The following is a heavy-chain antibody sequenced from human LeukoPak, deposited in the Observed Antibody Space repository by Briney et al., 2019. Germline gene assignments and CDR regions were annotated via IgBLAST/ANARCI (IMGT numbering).Heavy chain of an antibody. J-gene: IGHJ4*02. V-gene: IGHV1-18*01. D-gene: IGHD1-26*01. CDR1: GYTCTSCG. CDR3: ARDAQVGAFVGGDY. CDR2: ISAYSGNT. Sequence: ASVKVSCKASGYTCTSCGISWVRQAPGQGLEWMGWISAYSGNTNYSQKLQGRVTMTTATSTRTAYMELRSLRSDDTAVYYCARDAQVGAFVGGDYWGQGTLLTVSS.